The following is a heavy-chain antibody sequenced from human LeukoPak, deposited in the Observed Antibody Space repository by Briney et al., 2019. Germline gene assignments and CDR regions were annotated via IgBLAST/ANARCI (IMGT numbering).Heavy chain of an antibody. J-gene: IGHJ6*03. CDR3: ARGRSDSFDYYMDV. CDR2: IKQDGSEK. D-gene: IGHD2-21*01. Sequence: PGGSLRLSCAASGFTFSSYAMSWVRQAPGKGLEWVANIKQDGSEKYYVDSVKGRFTISRDNAKNSLYLQMNSLRGEDTAVYYCARGRSDSFDYYMDVWGKGTTVTVSS. CDR1: GFTFSSYA. V-gene: IGHV3-7*01.